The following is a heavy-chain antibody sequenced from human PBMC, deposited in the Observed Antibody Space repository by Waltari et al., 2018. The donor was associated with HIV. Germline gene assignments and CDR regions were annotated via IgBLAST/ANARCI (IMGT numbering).Heavy chain of an antibody. J-gene: IGHJ2*01. CDR3: ARAVRIAVAANYWYFDL. Sequence: QVQLVQSGAEVKKPGSSVKVSCKASGGTFSSYAISWVRQAPGQGLEWMGRSIPILGIANYAQKFQGRVTITADKSTSTAYMQLSSLRSEDTAVYYCARAVRIAVAANYWYFDLWGRGTLVTVSS. CDR2: SIPILGIA. D-gene: IGHD6-19*01. V-gene: IGHV1-69*04. CDR1: GGTFSSYA.